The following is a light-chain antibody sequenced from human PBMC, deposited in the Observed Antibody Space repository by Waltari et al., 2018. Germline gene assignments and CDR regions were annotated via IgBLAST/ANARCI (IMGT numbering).Light chain of an antibody. CDR3: QQRSNWPYT. V-gene: IGKV3-11*01. CDR2: DAS. Sequence: EIVLTQSPATLSLSPGERATLSCRASQTVRSYLAWYQQKPGQAPRLLIFDASSSATGIPAKFSGSGSGTDFTLTVSNLEPEDFAVYYCQQRSNWPYTFGQGTMVEIK. CDR1: QTVRSY. J-gene: IGKJ2*01.